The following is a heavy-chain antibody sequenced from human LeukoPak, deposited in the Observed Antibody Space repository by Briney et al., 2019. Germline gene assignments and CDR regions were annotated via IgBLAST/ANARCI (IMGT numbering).Heavy chain of an antibody. CDR2: IYYSGST. V-gene: IGHV4-34*01. Sequence: PSETLSLTCAVYGGSFSGYYWSWIRQPPGKGLEWIGSIYYSGSTYYNPSLKSRVTISVDTSKNQFSLKLSSVTAADTAVYYCARYIVVVTASWYFDYWGQGTLVTVSS. CDR3: ARYIVVVTASWYFDY. D-gene: IGHD2-21*02. J-gene: IGHJ4*02. CDR1: GGSFSGYY.